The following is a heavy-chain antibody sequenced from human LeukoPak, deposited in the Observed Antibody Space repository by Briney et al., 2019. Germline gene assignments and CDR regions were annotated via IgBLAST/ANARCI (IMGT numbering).Heavy chain of an antibody. CDR2: IYYSGST. Sequence: SETLSLTCTVSGGSISSGSYYWSWIRQPAGKGLEWIGYIYYSGSTNYNPSLKSRVTVSVDTSKNQFSLKLSSVTAADTAVYYCARVRTGGDCSPWGQGTLVTVSS. CDR3: ARVRTGGDCSP. D-gene: IGHD2-21*02. CDR1: GGSISSGSYY. V-gene: IGHV4-61*10. J-gene: IGHJ5*02.